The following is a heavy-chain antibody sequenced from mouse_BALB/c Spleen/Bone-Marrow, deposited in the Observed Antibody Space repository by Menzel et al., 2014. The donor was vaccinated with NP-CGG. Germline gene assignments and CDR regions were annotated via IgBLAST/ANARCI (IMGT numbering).Heavy chain of an antibody. CDR3: AKYDYGVYFDY. CDR1: GFNIKDTY. J-gene: IGHJ2*01. CDR2: IDPANGNT. D-gene: IGHD2-4*01. V-gene: IGHV14-3*02. Sequence: EVQLQQSGAELVKPGASVKLSCAASGFNIKDTYMHRVKQRPEQGLEWIGRIDPANGNTKYDPKFQGKATITADTSSNTAYLQLSSLTSEDTAVYYCAKYDYGVYFDYWGQGTTLTVSS.